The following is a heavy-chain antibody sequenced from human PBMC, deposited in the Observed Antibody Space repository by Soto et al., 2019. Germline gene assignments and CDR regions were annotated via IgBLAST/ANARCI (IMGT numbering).Heavy chain of an antibody. V-gene: IGHV3-53*01. J-gene: IGHJ3*02. CDR1: GFTFSSYA. Sequence: GGSLRLSCAASGFTFSSYAMHWVRQAPGKGLECVSIFYSGGSTYYAESVKGRFTISRDISKNTLYLQMNSLRAEDTAVYYCARGGWDAFDIWGQGTMVTVSS. CDR3: ARGGWDAFDI. D-gene: IGHD2-15*01. CDR2: FYSGGST.